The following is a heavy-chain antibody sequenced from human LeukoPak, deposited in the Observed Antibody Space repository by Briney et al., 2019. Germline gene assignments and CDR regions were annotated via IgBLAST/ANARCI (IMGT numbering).Heavy chain of an antibody. V-gene: IGHV3-7*01. Sequence: GGSLRLSCAASGFTFSSYWMSWVRQAPGKGLEWVANIKQDGSEKYYVDSVKGRFTISRDNAKNSLYLQMNSLRAEDTAVYYCARDRYQLLSTAFDIWGQGTMVTVSS. CDR2: IKQDGSEK. CDR3: ARDRYQLLSTAFDI. J-gene: IGHJ3*02. D-gene: IGHD2-2*01. CDR1: GFTFSSYW.